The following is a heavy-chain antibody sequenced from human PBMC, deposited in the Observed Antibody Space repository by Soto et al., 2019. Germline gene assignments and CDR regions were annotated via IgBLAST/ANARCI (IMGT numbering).Heavy chain of an antibody. J-gene: IGHJ4*02. CDR1: GFSLSTSGVG. V-gene: IGHV2-5*02. CDR2: IYWDDDK. CDR3: AHLPSITIFGVVIGAFDY. D-gene: IGHD3-3*01. Sequence: QIPLKATGPTLVKPTQTLTLTCTFSGFSLSTSGVGVGWIRQPPGKALEWVALIYWDDDKRYSPALNSRHTITMYTSNNQVVLTMTNMDPVDTATYYCAHLPSITIFGVVIGAFDYWGQGTMVTVSS.